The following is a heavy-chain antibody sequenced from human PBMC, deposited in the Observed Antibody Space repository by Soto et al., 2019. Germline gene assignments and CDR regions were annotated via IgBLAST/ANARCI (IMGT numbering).Heavy chain of an antibody. CDR2: INPNSGGT. J-gene: IGHJ6*02. CDR1: GYTFTGYY. CDR3: ARDRYYEMGTCYSGYYYVMDV. Sequence: GSVKVSCKASGYTFTGYYMHWVRQAPGQGLEWMGWINPNSGGTNYAQKFQGWVTMTRDTSISTAYMELSRLRSDDTAVYYCARDRYYEMGTCYSGYYYVMDVWGQGKTVTV. V-gene: IGHV1-2*04. D-gene: IGHD3-9*01.